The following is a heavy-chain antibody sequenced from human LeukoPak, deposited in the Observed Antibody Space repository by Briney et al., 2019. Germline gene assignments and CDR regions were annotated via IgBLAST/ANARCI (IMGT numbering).Heavy chain of an antibody. D-gene: IGHD3-3*01. V-gene: IGHV1-2*02. J-gene: IGHJ6*03. CDR2: INPNSGGT. Sequence: ASVKLTCKASGYTFTSCYMHWGRQAPPQGLEWMGWINPNSGGTNYAQKFQSRVTMTGDTSISTAYMELSRLRSDDTAVYYCARGHSSVFGVVLNYYYYYMDVWGKGTTVTVSS. CDR3: ARGHSSVFGVVLNYYYYYMDV. CDR1: GYTFTSCY.